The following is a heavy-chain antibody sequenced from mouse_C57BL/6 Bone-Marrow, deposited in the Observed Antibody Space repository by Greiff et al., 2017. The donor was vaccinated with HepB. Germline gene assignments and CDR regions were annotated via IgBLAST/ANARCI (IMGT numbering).Heavy chain of an antibody. CDR3: ARDKNYYGSSYPFDY. CDR1: GFTFSSYA. V-gene: IGHV5-4*01. Sequence: LVKPVGSLKLSCAASGFTFSSYAMSWVRQTPEKRLEWVATISDGGSYTYYPDNVKGRFTISRDNAKNNLYLQMSHLKSEDTAMYYCARDKNYYGSSYPFDYWGQGTTLTVSS. J-gene: IGHJ2*01. CDR2: ISDGGSYT. D-gene: IGHD1-1*01.